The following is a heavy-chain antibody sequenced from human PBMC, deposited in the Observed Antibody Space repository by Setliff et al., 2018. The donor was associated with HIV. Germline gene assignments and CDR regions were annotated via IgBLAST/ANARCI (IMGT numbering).Heavy chain of an antibody. CDR3: ARVADRNYDFWSAYEY. Sequence: ASVKVSCKASGGRFRTYAISWVRQAPGQGLEWMGWITPNGDDTNYPQKFEGRVTLTRDTSIATAYMELRSLTSDDTAVYYCARVADRNYDFWSAYEYWGQGTLVTVSS. D-gene: IGHD3-3*01. CDR1: GGRFRTYA. CDR2: ITPNGDDT. V-gene: IGHV1-2*02. J-gene: IGHJ4*02.